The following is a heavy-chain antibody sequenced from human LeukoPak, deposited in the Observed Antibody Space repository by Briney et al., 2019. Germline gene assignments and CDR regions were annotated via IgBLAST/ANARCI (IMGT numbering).Heavy chain of an antibody. J-gene: IGHJ3*02. CDR1: GFTFTTYG. CDR2: LSGRSNSI. V-gene: IGHV3-48*01. CDR3: ARDPSGTYYPRVSGALDI. D-gene: IGHD1-26*01. Sequence: GGSLRLSCAASGFTFTTYGMNWLRQAPGKGLEWVSYLSGRSNSIYYAESVKGRFTISRDNAKNSLYLQMDSLRAEDTAVYYCARDPSGTYYPRVSGALDIWGQGTMVTVSS.